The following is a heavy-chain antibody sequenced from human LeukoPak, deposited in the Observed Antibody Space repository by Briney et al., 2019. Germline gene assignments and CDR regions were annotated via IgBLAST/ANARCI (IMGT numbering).Heavy chain of an antibody. Sequence: SETLSLTCAVYGGSFSGYYWSWIRHPPGKGLEWIGEINDSGSINYKPSLKSRVTISVDTSKNQFSLKLSSVTAADTAVYYCARHGYCSASSCPGNWFDPWYQGTLVTVSP. CDR3: ARHGYCSASSCPGNWFDP. CDR2: INDSGSI. CDR1: GGSFSGYY. V-gene: IGHV4-34*01. J-gene: IGHJ5*02. D-gene: IGHD2-2*01.